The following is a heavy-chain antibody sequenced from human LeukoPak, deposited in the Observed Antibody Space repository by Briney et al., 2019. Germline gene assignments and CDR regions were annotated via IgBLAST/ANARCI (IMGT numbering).Heavy chain of an antibody. J-gene: IGHJ4*02. D-gene: IGHD2-15*01. V-gene: IGHV3-30*04. CDR3: ARDCSGGSCLGY. CDR1: GFTFSSYA. Sequence: PGRSLRLSCAASGFTFSSYAMHWVRQAPGKGLEWVAVISYDGSNKYYADSVKGRFTISRDNSKNALYQQMNSLRAEDTAVYYCARDCSGGSCLGYWGQGTLVTVSS. CDR2: ISYDGSNK.